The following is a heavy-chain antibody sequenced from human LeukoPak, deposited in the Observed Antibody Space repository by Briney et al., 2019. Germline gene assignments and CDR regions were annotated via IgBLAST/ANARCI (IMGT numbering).Heavy chain of an antibody. CDR1: GGSISSYY. V-gene: IGHV4-59*12. Sequence: SETLSLTCTVSGGSISSYYWSWIRQPPGKGLEWIGSIYYSGSTYYNPSLKSRVTISVDTSKNQFSLKLSSVTAADTAVYYCARAFIAAAPSHWFDPWGQGTLVTVSS. CDR3: ARAFIAAAPSHWFDP. J-gene: IGHJ5*02. CDR2: IYYSGST. D-gene: IGHD6-13*01.